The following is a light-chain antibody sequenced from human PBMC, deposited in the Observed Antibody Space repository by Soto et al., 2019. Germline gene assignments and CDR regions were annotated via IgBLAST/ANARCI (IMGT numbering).Light chain of an antibody. J-gene: IGLJ1*01. V-gene: IGLV1-44*01. Sequence: LTQPPSASGTPGQRVTISCSGSSSNIGSNTVSWYQHLPGTAPKLLIYSNNQRPSGVPDRFSGSKSGTSASLAISGLQSEDEADYYCAAWDDNLNGLYVFGTGTKVTVL. CDR2: SNN. CDR1: SSNIGSNT. CDR3: AAWDDNLNGLYV.